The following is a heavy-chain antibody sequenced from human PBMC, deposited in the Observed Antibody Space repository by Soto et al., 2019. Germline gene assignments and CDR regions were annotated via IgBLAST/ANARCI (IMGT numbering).Heavy chain of an antibody. CDR1: GGSISSNY. V-gene: IGHV4-59*01. CDR3: AGYRREAVAGYTLDN. Sequence: SETLSLTCSVSGGSISSNYWTWIRQPPGKGLEWIGYVYNSGSTNYNPSLKSRVTISEDTSKSQFSLKVNSMTAADTAVYYCAGYRREAVAGYTLDNWGQGILVTVSS. CDR2: VYNSGST. D-gene: IGHD6-13*01. J-gene: IGHJ4*02.